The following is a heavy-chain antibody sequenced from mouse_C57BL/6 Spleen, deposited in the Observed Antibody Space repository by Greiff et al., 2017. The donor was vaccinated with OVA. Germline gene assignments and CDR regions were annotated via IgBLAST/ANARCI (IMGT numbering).Heavy chain of an antibody. V-gene: IGHV1-55*01. D-gene: IGHD2-1*01. J-gene: IGHJ3*01. CDR2: IYPGSGST. CDR1: GYTFTSYW. Sequence: QVQLQQPGAELVKPGASVKMSCKASGYTFTSYWITWVKQRPGQGLEWIGDIYPGSGSTNYSEKFKSKATVTVDKSSSTAYMELRSLTSEDSAVYYCARGGNYVEFAYWGQGTLVTVSA. CDR3: ARGGNYVEFAY.